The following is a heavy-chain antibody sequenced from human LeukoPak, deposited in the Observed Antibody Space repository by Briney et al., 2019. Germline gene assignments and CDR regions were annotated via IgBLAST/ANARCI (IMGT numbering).Heavy chain of an antibody. D-gene: IGHD2-15*01. CDR3: ARRLLGYCSGGSCYSGYFQH. V-gene: IGHV4-34*01. J-gene: IGHJ1*01. CDR2: INHSGST. CDR1: GGSFSGYY. Sequence: SETLSLTCAVYGGSFSGYYWSSIRQPPGKGLEWIGEINHSGSTNSNPSLKSRVTISVDTSKNQFSLKLSSVTAADTAMYYCARRLLGYCSGGSCYSGYFQHWGQGTLVTVSS.